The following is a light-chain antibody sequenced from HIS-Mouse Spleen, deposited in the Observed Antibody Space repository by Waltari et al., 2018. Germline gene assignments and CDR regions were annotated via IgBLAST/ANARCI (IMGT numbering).Light chain of an antibody. CDR2: EDS. J-gene: IGLJ2*01. CDR1: ALPKKY. CDR3: YSTDSSGNHRV. V-gene: IGLV3-10*01. Sequence: SYELTQPPSVSVSPGQTARLTCSGDALPKKYAYWYQQQSGQAPVLGIYEDSQRPSGNPERISCSSSGTMATLTISGAQVEDEADYYCYSTDSSGNHRVFGGGTKLTVL.